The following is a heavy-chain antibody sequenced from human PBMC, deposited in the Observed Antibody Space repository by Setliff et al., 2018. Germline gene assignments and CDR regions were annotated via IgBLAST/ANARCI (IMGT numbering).Heavy chain of an antibody. Sequence: ASVKVSCKVSGYTLTELSMHWVRQAPGKGLEWMGWISAYNGNTNYAQKLQGRVAMTTDTSTSTAYMELRSLRSDDTAVYYCAKDLASWSPDRWGLGTLVTVSS. J-gene: IGHJ4*02. CDR3: AKDLASWSPDR. D-gene: IGHD3-3*01. CDR2: ISAYNGNT. CDR1: GYTLTELS. V-gene: IGHV1-18*01.